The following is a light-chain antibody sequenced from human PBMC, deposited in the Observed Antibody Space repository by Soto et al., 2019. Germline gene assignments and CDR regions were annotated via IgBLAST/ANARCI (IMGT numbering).Light chain of an antibody. V-gene: IGKV1-33*01. J-gene: IGKJ5*01. CDR2: DAS. CDR3: QQYENLPT. CDR1: QNINND. Sequence: IQMTQSPSSLSASVGDRVTITCQASQNINNDLNWYQQKPGRAPKLLIYDASNLEAGARSRFRGSGSGTAFTFTISRLQPEDIATYYCQQYENLPTFGQGTRLEIK.